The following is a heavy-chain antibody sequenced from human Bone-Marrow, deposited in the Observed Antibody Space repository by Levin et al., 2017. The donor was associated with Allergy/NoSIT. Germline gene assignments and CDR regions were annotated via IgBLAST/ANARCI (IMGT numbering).Heavy chain of an antibody. D-gene: IGHD6-6*01. CDR3: ARDPEYTNSSDS. CDR2: ISFNGTTK. V-gene: IGHV3-30*01. Sequence: GESLKISCSASELTFSRYAMHWVRQAPGKGLEWLALISFNGTTKYYADSVRGRFNISRDNSKKTVFLHLNNLRPTDTAVYYCARDPEYTNSSDSWGPGTLVIVSS. J-gene: IGHJ5*01. CDR1: ELTFSRYA.